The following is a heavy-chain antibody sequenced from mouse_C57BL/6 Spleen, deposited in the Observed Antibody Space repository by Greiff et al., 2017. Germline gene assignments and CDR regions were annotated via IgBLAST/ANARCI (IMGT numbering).Heavy chain of an antibody. Sequence: LQESDAELVKPGASVKISCKVSGYTFTDHTIHWMKQRPEQGLEWIGYIYPRDGSTKYNEKFKGKATLTAGKSSSTAYMQLNSLTSEDSAVYFCAYYYGRGWYFDVWGTGTTVTVSS. J-gene: IGHJ1*03. CDR1: GYTFTDHT. V-gene: IGHV1-78*01. D-gene: IGHD1-1*01. CDR2: IYPRDGST. CDR3: AYYYGRGWYFDV.